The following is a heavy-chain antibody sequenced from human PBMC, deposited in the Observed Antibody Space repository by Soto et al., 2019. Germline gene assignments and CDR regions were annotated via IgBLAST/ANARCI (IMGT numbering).Heavy chain of an antibody. V-gene: IGHV3-33*01. Sequence: QSGGSLRLSCAASGFTFSSYGMHWVRQAPGKGLEWVAVIWYDGSNKYYADSVKGRFTIPRDNSKNTLYLQMNSLRAEDTAVYYCARMYYDFWSGYFSAAPFDPWGQGTLVTVSS. J-gene: IGHJ5*02. CDR2: IWYDGSNK. CDR3: ARMYYDFWSGYFSAAPFDP. CDR1: GFTFSSYG. D-gene: IGHD3-3*01.